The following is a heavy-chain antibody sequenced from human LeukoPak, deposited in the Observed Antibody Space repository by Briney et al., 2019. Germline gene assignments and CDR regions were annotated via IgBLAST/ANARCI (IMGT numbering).Heavy chain of an antibody. V-gene: IGHV3-15*07. CDR2: IKSKTDGGTT. D-gene: IGHD3-10*01. CDR3: TTAPGRVLWFGEFITYPDY. CDR1: GFTFSNAW. J-gene: IGHJ4*02. Sequence: GGSLRLSCAASGFTFSNAWMNWVRQAPGKGLEWVGRIKSKTDGGTTDYAAPVKGRFTISRDDSKNTLYLQMNSLKTEDTAVYYCTTAPGRVLWFGEFITYPDYWGQGTLVTVSS.